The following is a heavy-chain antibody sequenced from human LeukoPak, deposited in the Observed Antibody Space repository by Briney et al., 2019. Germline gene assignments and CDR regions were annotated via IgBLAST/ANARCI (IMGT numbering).Heavy chain of an antibody. CDR3: ARDPATYRFDQ. J-gene: IGHJ4*02. Sequence: ASVKVSCKASGYTFTGYFIHWVRQAPGQGLEWMGWINPNSGGTNYAQKFQGRVTMTRDTSISTAYMELSSLRSDDTAVYYCARDPATYRFDQWGQGTLVTVPS. CDR2: INPNSGGT. D-gene: IGHD3-16*02. CDR1: GYTFTGYF. V-gene: IGHV1-2*02.